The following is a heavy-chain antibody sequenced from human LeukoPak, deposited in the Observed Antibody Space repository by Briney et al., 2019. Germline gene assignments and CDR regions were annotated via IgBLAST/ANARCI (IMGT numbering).Heavy chain of an antibody. CDR2: IKQDGSEK. Sequence: PGGSLRLSCAVSGFSLDSYWMSWVRQAPGKGPEWVANIKQDGSEKYYVDSVKGRFTISRDNAKNSLYLQMNSLRVEDTAVYFCTRDGSGWSDSWGQGTVVTVSS. D-gene: IGHD3-3*01. J-gene: IGHJ5*01. CDR1: GFSLDSYW. CDR3: TRDGSGWSDS. V-gene: IGHV3-7*01.